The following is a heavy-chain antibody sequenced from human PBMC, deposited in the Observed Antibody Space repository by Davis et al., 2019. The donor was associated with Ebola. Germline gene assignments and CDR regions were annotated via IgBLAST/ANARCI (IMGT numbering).Heavy chain of an antibody. CDR3: ARDWVYSSSWYFWY. CDR2: ISAYNGNT. J-gene: IGHJ4*02. CDR1: GYTFTSYG. D-gene: IGHD6-13*01. Sequence: ASVKVSCKASGYTFTSYGISWVRQAPGQGLEWMGWISAYNGNTNYAQKLQGRVTMTTDTSTSTAYMELRSLRSDDTAVYYCARDWVYSSSWYFWYWGQGTLVTVSS. V-gene: IGHV1-18*01.